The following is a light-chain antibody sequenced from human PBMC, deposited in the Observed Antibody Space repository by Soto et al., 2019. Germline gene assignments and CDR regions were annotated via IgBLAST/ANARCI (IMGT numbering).Light chain of an antibody. CDR2: DTS. J-gene: IGLJ2*01. Sequence: QTVVTQEPSLTMSPGGTVTLTCGSSTGTLTSGHFPYWFQQKPGQAPRALIFDTSNKHSWTPARFSGSLLGGKAALTLSGAQPEDEAHYYCLLYYSGARVFGGGTKVTVL. CDR1: TGTLTSGHF. CDR3: LLYYSGARV. V-gene: IGLV7-46*01.